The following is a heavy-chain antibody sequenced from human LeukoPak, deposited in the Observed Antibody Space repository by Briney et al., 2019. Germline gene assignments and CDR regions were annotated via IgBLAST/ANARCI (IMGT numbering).Heavy chain of an antibody. V-gene: IGHV3-48*01. Sequence: GVSLRLSCAASGFTFSSYNMNWVRQAPGKGLDWVSFISSSGSSITYADSVKGRFTISRDNVKNSLYLQMNSLRAEDTAVYYCARRKANSDGEFDYWGQGTLVTVSS. J-gene: IGHJ4*02. CDR3: ARRKANSDGEFDY. CDR2: ISSSGSSI. CDR1: GFTFSSYN. D-gene: IGHD3-10*01.